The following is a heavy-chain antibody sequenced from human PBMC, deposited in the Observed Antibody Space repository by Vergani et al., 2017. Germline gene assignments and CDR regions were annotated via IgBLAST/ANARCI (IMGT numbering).Heavy chain of an antibody. Sequence: QVQLVQSWAEVKKPGSSVKVSCKASGGTFSSYAISWVRQAPAQGLEWVGGIITIFGTANYSQKFQGRVTITADESTSTAYMELRSLRSEDTAVYYCARENDIVVVPAAMGSAFDIWGQGTMVTVSS. D-gene: IGHD2-2*01. CDR1: GGTFSSYA. CDR2: IITIFGTA. CDR3: ARENDIVVVPAAMGSAFDI. V-gene: IGHV1-69*12. J-gene: IGHJ3*02.